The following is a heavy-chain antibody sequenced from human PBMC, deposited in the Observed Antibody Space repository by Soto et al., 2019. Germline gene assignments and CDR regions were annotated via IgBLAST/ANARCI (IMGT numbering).Heavy chain of an antibody. V-gene: IGHV4-39*01. D-gene: IGHD5-12*01. J-gene: IGHJ6*03. CDR2: IYYSGST. Sequence: PSETVSLTCTVSGGSISSSSYYWGWIRQPPGKGLEWIGSIYYSGSTNYNPSLKSRVTISVDTSKNQFSLKLSSVTAADAAVYYCARGKWLRLRNYYYYYMDVWGKGTTVTVSS. CDR3: ARGKWLRLRNYYYYYMDV. CDR1: GGSISSSSYY.